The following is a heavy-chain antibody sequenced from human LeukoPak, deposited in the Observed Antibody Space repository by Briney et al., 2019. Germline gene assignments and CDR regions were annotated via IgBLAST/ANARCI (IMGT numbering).Heavy chain of an antibody. J-gene: IGHJ5*02. V-gene: IGHV3-21*01. CDR1: GFTFGSYA. CDR2: HSSGSSFI. D-gene: IGHD3-16*01. Sequence: GGSLRLSCAASGFTFGSYAMNWVRQAPGKWLEWVSSHSSGSSFIYYADSVKGRFTISRDKAKNSLHLQMNSLRAEHPVIYYCERDPGGERWVDPWGQGTLVTVSS. CDR3: ERDPGGERWVDP.